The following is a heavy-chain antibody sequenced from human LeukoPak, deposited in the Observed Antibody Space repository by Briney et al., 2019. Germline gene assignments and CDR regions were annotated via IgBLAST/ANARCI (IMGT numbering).Heavy chain of an antibody. CDR2: IGAAGDP. CDR1: GFNFSNYD. CDR3: ARGTTYRRWYFDL. V-gene: IGHV3-13*05. J-gene: IGHJ2*01. Sequence: GGSLRLSCAASGFNFSNYDMHWVRQVTGKGLEWVSGIGAAGDPYYPGSVKGRFIIFRENAKNSFYLQMNNLRAGDTAVFYCARGTTYRRWYFDLWGRGTLVTISS. D-gene: IGHD1-1*01.